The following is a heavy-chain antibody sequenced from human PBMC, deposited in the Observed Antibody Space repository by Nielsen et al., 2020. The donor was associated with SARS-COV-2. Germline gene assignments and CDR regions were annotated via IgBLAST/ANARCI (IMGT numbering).Heavy chain of an antibody. CDR1: GGTFSSYA. CDR3: ARGQSVDTAMVTEVNWFDP. Sequence: SVKVSCKASGGTFSSYAISWVRQAPGQGLEWMGGIIPIFGTANYAQKFQGRVTITADESTSTAYMELSSLRSEDTAVYYCARGQSVDTAMVTEVNWFDPWGQGTLVTVSS. J-gene: IGHJ5*02. D-gene: IGHD5-18*01. CDR2: IIPIFGTA. V-gene: IGHV1-69*13.